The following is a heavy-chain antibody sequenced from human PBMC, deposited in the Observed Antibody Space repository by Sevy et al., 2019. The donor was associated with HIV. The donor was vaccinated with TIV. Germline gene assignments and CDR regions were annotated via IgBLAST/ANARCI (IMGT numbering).Heavy chain of an antibody. D-gene: IGHD3-10*01. V-gene: IGHV3-43D*04. CDR3: VKDGNAMVRGIILRTYYYMDV. Sequence: GSLRLSCGAFGFTFDDYAMHWVRQPPGRGLEWVSLISWDGGSTYYADSVKGRFTISRDNRKNSLYLQMNSLRVEDTALYYCVKDGNAMVRGIILRTYYYMDVWGKGTTVTVSS. J-gene: IGHJ6*03. CDR2: ISWDGGST. CDR1: GFTFDDYA.